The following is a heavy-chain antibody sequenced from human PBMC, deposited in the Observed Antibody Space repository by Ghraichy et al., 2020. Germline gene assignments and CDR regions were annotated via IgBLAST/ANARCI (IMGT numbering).Heavy chain of an antibody. D-gene: IGHD3-9*01. J-gene: IGHJ4*02. V-gene: IGHV3-21*01. Sequence: GGSLRLSCAASGFMFSRHSMNWVRQAPGKGLEWVSSISNSGNFIYYADSVKGQFTIARDNAKNLLYLQMNSLRAEDSALYYCARGLNAGSYIIDYWGQGTLVTVSS. CDR3: ARGLNAGSYIIDY. CDR1: GFMFSRHS. CDR2: ISNSGNFI.